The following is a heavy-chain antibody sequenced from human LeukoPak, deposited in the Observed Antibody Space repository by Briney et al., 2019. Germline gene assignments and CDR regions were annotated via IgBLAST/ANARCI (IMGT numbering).Heavy chain of an antibody. CDR2: IIYHRRNK. V-gene: IGHV3-30*18. J-gene: IGHJ4*02. CDR3: AKGSMGRCSGNSCYSVY. Sequence: PGGSLRLSCAASGFTFSNYGMHWVRQAPGKGLEGGAVIIYHRRNKYYADSVKGRFTISRDNSKNTLYLQMNSLRVEDTAVYYCAKGSMGRCSGNSCYSVYWGQGTLVTVSS. CDR1: GFTFSNYG. D-gene: IGHD5-12*01.